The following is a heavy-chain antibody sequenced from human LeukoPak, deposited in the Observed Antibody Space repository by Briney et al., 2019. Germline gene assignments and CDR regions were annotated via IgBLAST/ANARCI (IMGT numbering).Heavy chain of an antibody. CDR3: ARDVTTMVREGDAFDI. CDR2: IYSCGST. Sequence: GGSLRLSCAASGFTVSSNYMSWVRQAPGKGLEWVSVIYSCGSTYYADSVKGRFTISRDNSKNTLYLQMNSLRAEDTAVYYCARDVTTMVREGDAFDIWGQGTMVTVSS. V-gene: IGHV3-66*01. D-gene: IGHD3-10*01. CDR1: GFTVSSNY. J-gene: IGHJ3*02.